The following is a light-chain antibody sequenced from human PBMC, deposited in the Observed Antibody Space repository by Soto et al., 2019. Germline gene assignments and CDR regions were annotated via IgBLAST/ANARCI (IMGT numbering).Light chain of an antibody. CDR1: QDISNF. V-gene: IGKV1-27*01. Sequence: QMTQSPSSLSASVGDRVNITCRASQDISNFLAWYQQKPGEVPKVLIYGASTLQPGVPSRFSGSGSGTDFTLTISSLQPEDIATYYCQKYHSAPRTFGQGTKVDIK. CDR2: GAS. J-gene: IGKJ1*01. CDR3: QKYHSAPRT.